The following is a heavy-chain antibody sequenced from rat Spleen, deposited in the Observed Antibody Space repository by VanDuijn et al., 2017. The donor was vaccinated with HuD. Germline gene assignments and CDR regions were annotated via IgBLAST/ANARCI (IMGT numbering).Heavy chain of an antibody. D-gene: IGHD1-1*01. CDR2: ISSSSSA. CDR1: GFTFSSYG. Sequence: VQLVESGGGLVQPGKSLKLSCSASGFTFSSYGMHWIRQAPGKGLDWVAYISSSSSAVYADAVKGRFTISRDNAKNTLYLQLNSLKSEDTAIYYCAREDYSDWYFDFWGPGTLVTVSS. V-gene: IGHV5-62*01. CDR3: AREDYSDWYFDF. J-gene: IGHJ1*01.